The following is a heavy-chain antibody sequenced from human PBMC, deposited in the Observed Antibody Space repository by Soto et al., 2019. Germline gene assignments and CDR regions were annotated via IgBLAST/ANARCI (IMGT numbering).Heavy chain of an antibody. D-gene: IGHD6-13*01. CDR3: ARHSTNSYKIDF. CDR2: IGSSSTYI. J-gene: IGHJ4*02. CDR1: GFSFSSYR. V-gene: IGHV3-21*02. Sequence: EVQLVESGGGLVKPGGSLRLSCAASGFSFSSYRMNWVRQAPGEGLEWVSSIGSSSTYIYYADSVQGRFTISRDNDKNSFYLQMNRRRAEDTAVYYCARHSTNSYKIDFWGQGTLVTVSA.